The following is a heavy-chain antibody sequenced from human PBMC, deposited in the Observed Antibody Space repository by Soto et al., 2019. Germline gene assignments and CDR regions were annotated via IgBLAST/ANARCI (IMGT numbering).Heavy chain of an antibody. Sequence: QVQLVESGGGVVQPGRSLRLSCAASGFIFSSHAFHWVRQAPGKGLEWVAFISYDETNKYYTVSVKGRFTISRDNSKNTLYLLMNSLRAEDAAVYYCARDGYNFGYVPNYWGQGTLVTVSS. J-gene: IGHJ4*02. CDR1: GFIFSSHA. CDR3: ARDGYNFGYVPNY. D-gene: IGHD5-12*01. V-gene: IGHV3-30-3*01. CDR2: ISYDETNK.